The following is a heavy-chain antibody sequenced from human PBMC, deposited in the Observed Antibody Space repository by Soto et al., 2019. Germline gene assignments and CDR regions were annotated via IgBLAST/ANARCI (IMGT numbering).Heavy chain of an antibody. Sequence: GAPVKVSCKVSGYTLTELSMHSVRQAPGKGLEWMGGFDPEDGETIYAQKFQGRVTMTEDTSTDTAYMELSSLRSEDTAVYYCATEKAGGGYYYYGMDVWGQGTTVTVSS. D-gene: IGHD1-26*01. CDR3: ATEKAGGGYYYYGMDV. V-gene: IGHV1-24*01. CDR1: GYTLTELS. J-gene: IGHJ6*02. CDR2: FDPEDGET.